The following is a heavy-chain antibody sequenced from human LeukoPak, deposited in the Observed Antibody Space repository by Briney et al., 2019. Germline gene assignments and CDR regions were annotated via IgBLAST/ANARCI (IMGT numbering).Heavy chain of an antibody. CDR1: GASVSSSH. D-gene: IGHD2/OR15-2a*01. V-gene: IGHV4-59*02. CDR3: SEGYFEPFDH. CDR2: LSYTGKT. Sequence: SETLSLTCVVSGASVSSSHWNWIRQLPGKGLEWIGCLSYTGKTDYNPSLTSRVTISLDASKNQVSLKLRSLTAADTAVYYCSEGYFEPFDHWGKGTLVTVSS. J-gene: IGHJ4*02.